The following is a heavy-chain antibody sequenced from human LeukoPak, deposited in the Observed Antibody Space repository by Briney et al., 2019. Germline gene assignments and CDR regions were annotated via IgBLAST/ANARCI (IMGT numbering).Heavy chain of an antibody. CDR3: AKDMWYYYGSGKPAD. CDR1: GFTFDDFA. J-gene: IGHJ1*01. D-gene: IGHD3-10*01. V-gene: IGHV3-43*02. Sequence: GGSLRLSCAASGFTFDDFAMHWVRQAPGKGLEWVSLISGGGSSTYYADSLKGRFTISRDNSKNSLYLQMSSLRTEDTALYYCAKDMWYYYGSGKPADWGQGTLVTVSS. CDR2: ISGGGSST.